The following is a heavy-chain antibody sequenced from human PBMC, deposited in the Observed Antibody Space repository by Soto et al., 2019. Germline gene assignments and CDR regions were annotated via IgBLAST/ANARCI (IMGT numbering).Heavy chain of an antibody. CDR3: ARDQWDAGLYYFDY. J-gene: IGHJ4*02. CDR1: GGTFSSYT. D-gene: IGHD1-26*01. Sequence: QVQLVQSGAEVKKPGSSVKVSCKASGGTFSSYTISWVRQAPGQGLEWMGRIIPILGIANYAQKFQGRVTITADKSTGTAYMALSSLRSADTAVYYCARDQWDAGLYYFDYWGQGTLVTVSS. CDR2: IIPILGIA. V-gene: IGHV1-69*08.